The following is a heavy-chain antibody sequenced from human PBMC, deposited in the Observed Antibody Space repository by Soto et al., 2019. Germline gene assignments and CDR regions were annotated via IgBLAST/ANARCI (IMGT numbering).Heavy chain of an antibody. Sequence: SSKESGVTYRSNSISWAQQSQGKGLEWMGGIIPIFGTANYAQKFQGRVTITADESTSTAYMELSSLRSEDTAVYYCAREAVGYYDSSGYFNLWGQGTLVTV. D-gene: IGHD3-22*01. CDR3: AREAVGYYDSSGYFNL. CDR1: GVTYRSNS. J-gene: IGHJ4*02. V-gene: IGHV1-69*01. CDR2: IIPIFGTA.